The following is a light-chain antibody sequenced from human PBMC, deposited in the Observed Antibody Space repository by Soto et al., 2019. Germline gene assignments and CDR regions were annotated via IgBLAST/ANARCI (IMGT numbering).Light chain of an antibody. Sequence: DIQMTQSPSSLSASVGDRVTITCPASQDISNYLNWYQQKPGKAPKLLIYDASNLGTGVPSRFSGTGSGTDFTFPISTLQPEDIATYYCQQYDNLLVTFGPWTKVAI. CDR1: QDISNY. V-gene: IGKV1-33*01. CDR3: QQYDNLLVT. CDR2: DAS. J-gene: IGKJ3*01.